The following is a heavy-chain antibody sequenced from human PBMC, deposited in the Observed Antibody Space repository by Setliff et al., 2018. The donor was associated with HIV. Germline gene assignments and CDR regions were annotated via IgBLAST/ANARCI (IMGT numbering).Heavy chain of an antibody. CDR2: IIPMFGTP. V-gene: IGHV1-69*13. Sequence: GASVKVSCKASGGTFSNYAVSWVRQAPGQGLEWMGGIIPMFGTPNYAQKFQGRVTITADESTSTAYMELSSLTSEDTAVYYCARDNYYDSSGAIGYWGRGTLVTVSS. J-gene: IGHJ4*02. D-gene: IGHD3-22*01. CDR1: GGTFSNYA. CDR3: ARDNYYDSSGAIGY.